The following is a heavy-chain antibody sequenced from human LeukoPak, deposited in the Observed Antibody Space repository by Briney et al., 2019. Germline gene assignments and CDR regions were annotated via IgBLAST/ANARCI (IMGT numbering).Heavy chain of an antibody. J-gene: IGHJ4*02. CDR3: AREGAYCGGDCAVTPVDY. V-gene: IGHV1-2*02. Sequence: GASVKVSCKASGYTFTGYYMHWVRQAPGQGLEWMGWINPNSGGTNYAQKFQGRVTMTRDTSISTAYMELSRLRSDDTAVYYCAREGAYCGGDCAVTPVDYWGQGTLVTVSS. CDR2: INPNSGGT. CDR1: GYTFTGYY. D-gene: IGHD2-21*01.